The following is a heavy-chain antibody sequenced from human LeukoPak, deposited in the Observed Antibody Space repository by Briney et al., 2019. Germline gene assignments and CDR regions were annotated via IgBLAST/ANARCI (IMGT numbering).Heavy chain of an antibody. J-gene: IGHJ5*01. V-gene: IGHV4-39*07. CDR1: GGSISSSSYY. Sequence: SETLSLTCSVSGGSISSSSYYWGWIRQPPGKGLEWIGNIYYSGSTYYHPSLNSRVTISVDTSKNQFSLKLTSVTAADTAIYYCAIVAVPGWFDPWGQGTLVTVSS. CDR2: IYYSGST. D-gene: IGHD2-15*01. CDR3: AIVAVPGWFDP.